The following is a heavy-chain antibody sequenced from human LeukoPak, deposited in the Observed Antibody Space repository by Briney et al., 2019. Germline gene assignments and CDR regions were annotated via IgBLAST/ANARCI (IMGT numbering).Heavy chain of an antibody. J-gene: IGHJ4*02. V-gene: IGHV1-2*02. CDR2: INPNSGGT. CDR1: GYAFTGYY. CDR3: ARDSDNTAMGDY. Sequence: ASVKVSCKASGYAFTGYYMHWVRQAPGQGLEWMGWINPNSGGTNYAQKFQGRVTMTRDTSISTAYMELSRLRSDDTAVYYCARDSDNTAMGDYWGQGTLVTVSS. D-gene: IGHD5-18*01.